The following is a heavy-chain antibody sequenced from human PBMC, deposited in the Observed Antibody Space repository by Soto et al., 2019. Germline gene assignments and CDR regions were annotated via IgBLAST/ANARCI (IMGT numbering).Heavy chain of an antibody. CDR3: AGGTGRVYQPMY. J-gene: IGHJ4*02. CDR2: LVPMFGSP. D-gene: IGHD3-10*01. Sequence: QVPLVQSGSEIKRPGSSVKISCEGLGATFNMYAIALVRQSPGQGLEWMGGLVPMFGSPKYARKSEGRVTITADESTSTSSLEIRLLKYEVTAMYYGAGGTGRVYQPMYWGQRTLLTVS. V-gene: IGHV1-69*01. CDR1: GATFNMYA.